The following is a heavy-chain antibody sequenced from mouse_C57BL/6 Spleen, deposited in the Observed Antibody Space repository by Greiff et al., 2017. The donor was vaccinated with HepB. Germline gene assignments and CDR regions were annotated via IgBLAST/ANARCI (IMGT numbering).Heavy chain of an antibody. CDR2: IYPGSGST. Sequence: QVQLQQPGAELVKPGASVKMSCKASGYTFISYWITWVKQRPGQGLEWIGDIYPGSGSTNYNEKFKSKATLTVDTSSSTAYMQLSSLTSEDSAVYYCAPYYYGPDWYFDVWGTGTTVTVSS. J-gene: IGHJ1*03. CDR1: GYTFISYW. CDR3: APYYYGPDWYFDV. V-gene: IGHV1-55*01. D-gene: IGHD1-1*01.